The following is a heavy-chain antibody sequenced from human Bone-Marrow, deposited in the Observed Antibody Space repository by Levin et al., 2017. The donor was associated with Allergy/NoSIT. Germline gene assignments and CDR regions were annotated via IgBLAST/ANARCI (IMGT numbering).Heavy chain of an antibody. CDR1: GDSLSSTNW. V-gene: IGHV4/OR15-8*01. J-gene: IGHJ4*02. D-gene: IGHD3-10*01. Sequence: PSETLSLTCVVSGDSLSSTNWWSWVRQSPGKGLEWIGEVYHDGSSSYNPSLKSRVVISIDRSKNQFSLNVQSVTAADTAVYFWARRRGATIGPFDYWGQGTLVTVSS. CDR3: ARRRGATIGPFDY. CDR2: VYHDGSS.